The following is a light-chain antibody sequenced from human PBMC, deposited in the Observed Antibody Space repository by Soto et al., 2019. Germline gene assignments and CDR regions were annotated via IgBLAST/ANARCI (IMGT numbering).Light chain of an antibody. Sequence: DIQMTQSPPSLSASVGDRVTITCQASQDISNYLSWFQHKPGKAPKLLIYDASSLQTGVPSRFSGSGSGTDFTFTISSLQPEDIATYYCQHYDNLPYTFGQGTKLEIK. CDR1: QDISNY. J-gene: IGKJ2*01. V-gene: IGKV1-33*01. CDR3: QHYDNLPYT. CDR2: DAS.